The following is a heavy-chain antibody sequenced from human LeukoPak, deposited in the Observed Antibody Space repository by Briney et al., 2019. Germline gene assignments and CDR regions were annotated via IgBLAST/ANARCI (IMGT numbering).Heavy chain of an antibody. J-gene: IGHJ6*03. D-gene: IGHD5-18*01. Sequence: GASVKVSCKASGYTFTSYYMHWVRQAPGQGLEWMGIINPSGGSTSYAQKFQGRVTMTRDMSTSTAYMELSSLRSEDTAVYYCARARGYSYGYSFRYYYYMDVWGKGTTVTISS. CDR1: GYTFTSYY. CDR3: ARARGYSYGYSFRYYYYMDV. CDR2: INPSGGST. V-gene: IGHV1-46*01.